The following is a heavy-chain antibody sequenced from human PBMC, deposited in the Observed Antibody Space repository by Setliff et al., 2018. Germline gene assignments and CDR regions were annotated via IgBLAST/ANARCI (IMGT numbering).Heavy chain of an antibody. Sequence: PGGSLRLSCAASGVTVSAYDMSWVRQAPGKGLEWVSLLDNDSSTYYSDSVKGRFTISRGTSKNTLYLQISSLRTEDTAMYYWRLRFGELLRDYWGQETLVTVSS. V-gene: IGHV3-53*01. CDR1: GVTVSAYD. D-gene: IGHD3-10*01. CDR3: RLRFGELLRDY. CDR2: LDNDSST. J-gene: IGHJ4*02.